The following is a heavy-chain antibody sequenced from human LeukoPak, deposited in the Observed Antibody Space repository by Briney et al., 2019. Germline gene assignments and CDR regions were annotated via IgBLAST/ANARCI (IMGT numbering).Heavy chain of an antibody. V-gene: IGHV4-34*01. CDR2: INHSGST. D-gene: IGHD1-26*01. CDR3: ARGGGSYQRYYGY. Sequence: SETLSLTCAVYGGSFSGCYWSWIRQPPGKGLEWIGEINHSGSTNYNPSLKSRVTISVDTSKNQFSLKLSSVTAADTAVYYCARGGGSYQRYYGYWGQGTLVTVSS. CDR1: GGSFSGCY. J-gene: IGHJ4*02.